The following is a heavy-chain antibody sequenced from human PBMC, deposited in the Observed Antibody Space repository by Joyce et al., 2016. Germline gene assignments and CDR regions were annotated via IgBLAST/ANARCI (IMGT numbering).Heavy chain of an antibody. V-gene: IGHV3-33*01. CDR2: IWYDGSHK. Sequence: QVQLVESGGGVVQPGRSLRLSCAAFGFTFRSYGLFWVRQAQGKGLEWVAVIWYDGSHKYYADFVKGRFTISRDNSKNTLYLQMSSLRAEDTAVYFCARMYSGSNSGFDYWGQGTLVTVSS. CDR3: ARMYSGSNSGFDY. J-gene: IGHJ4*02. CDR1: GFTFRSYG. D-gene: IGHD1-26*01.